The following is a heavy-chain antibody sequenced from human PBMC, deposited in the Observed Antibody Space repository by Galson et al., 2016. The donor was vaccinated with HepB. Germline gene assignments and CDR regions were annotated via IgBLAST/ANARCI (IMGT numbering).Heavy chain of an antibody. CDR2: ISYDGSNE. CDR1: GFTFNNHD. V-gene: IGHV3-30*18. Sequence: SLRLSCAASGFTFNNHDMHWVHQAPGKGLEWVALISYDGSNEYYSDSVKGRFTISRDNSKNTMYLQMNRVRLEDTAVYYCAKDLWRRGFLDHWGQGTLVTVSS. CDR3: AKDLWRRGFLDH. J-gene: IGHJ4*02. D-gene: IGHD2-21*01.